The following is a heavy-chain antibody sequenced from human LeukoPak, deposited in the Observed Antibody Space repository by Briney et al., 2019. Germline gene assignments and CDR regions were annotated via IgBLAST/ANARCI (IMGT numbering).Heavy chain of an antibody. V-gene: IGHV3-21*01. CDR3: ARERIAGRGFDP. Sequence: PGGSLRLSCAASGFTFSSYSMNWVRQAPGKGLEWVSSISSSSSYIYYADSVKGRFTISRDNSKNTLYLQMNSLRAEDTAVYYCARERIAGRGFDPWGQGTLVTVSS. CDR1: GFTFSSYS. D-gene: IGHD6-6*01. CDR2: ISSSSSYI. J-gene: IGHJ5*02.